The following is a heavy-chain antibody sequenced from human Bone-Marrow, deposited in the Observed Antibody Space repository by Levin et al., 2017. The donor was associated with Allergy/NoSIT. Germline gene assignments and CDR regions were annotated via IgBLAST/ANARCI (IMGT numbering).Heavy chain of an antibody. V-gene: IGHV4-31*03. Sequence: SCFVSGGSISSGGHYWSWIRQHPGKGLEWIGNMYDSGSMYYNPSLKSRVSISVDTSKNQFSLKLTSVTAADTAMYYCARDLEGGYNQYYFDHWGQGTLVTVSS. CDR2: MYDSGSM. D-gene: IGHD3-22*01. J-gene: IGHJ4*02. CDR1: GGSISSGGHY. CDR3: ARDLEGGYNQYYFDH.